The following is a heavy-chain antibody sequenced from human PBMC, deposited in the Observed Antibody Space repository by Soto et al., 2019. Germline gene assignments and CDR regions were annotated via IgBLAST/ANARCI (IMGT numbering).Heavy chain of an antibody. V-gene: IGHV4-59*01. Sequence: PSETLSLTCAVSGGSISSYYWSWIRQPPGKGLEWIGCILYSGSTNYNPSLKSRVTISVDTSRNQFSLKLSSVTAADTAVYYCVRADLGVVGSSWYYFHMDVWGQGTTVTVSS. CDR2: ILYSGST. D-gene: IGHD6-13*01. CDR1: GGSISSYY. J-gene: IGHJ6*02. CDR3: VRADLGVVGSSWYYFHMDV.